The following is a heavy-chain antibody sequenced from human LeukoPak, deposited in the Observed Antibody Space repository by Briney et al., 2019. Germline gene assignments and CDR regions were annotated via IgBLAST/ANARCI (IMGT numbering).Heavy chain of an antibody. Sequence: ASVKVSCKASGYTFNNYYIHWVRQAPGQGLEWVGIINPNGGSTSYAQKFQGRVTMTRDMSTRTVYMELSRLRSDDTAVYYCARDSSTDYYYYYYMDVWGKGTTVTVSS. CDR1: GYTFNNYY. D-gene: IGHD5/OR15-5a*01. CDR2: INPNGGST. CDR3: ARDSSTDYYYYYYMDV. J-gene: IGHJ6*03. V-gene: IGHV1-46*02.